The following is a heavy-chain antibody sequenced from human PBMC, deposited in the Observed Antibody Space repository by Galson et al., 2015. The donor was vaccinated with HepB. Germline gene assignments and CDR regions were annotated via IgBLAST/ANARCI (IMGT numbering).Heavy chain of an antibody. J-gene: IGHJ4*02. CDR1: GFTFSSYA. Sequence: SLRLSCAASGFTFSSYAMHWVRQAPGKGLEWVAVISYDGSNKYYADSVKGRFTISRDNSKNTLYLQMNSLRAEDTAVYYCARDDPRYCSSTSCSHFDYWGQGTLFTVSS. V-gene: IGHV3-30-3*01. CDR2: ISYDGSNK. CDR3: ARDDPRYCSSTSCSHFDY. D-gene: IGHD2-2*01.